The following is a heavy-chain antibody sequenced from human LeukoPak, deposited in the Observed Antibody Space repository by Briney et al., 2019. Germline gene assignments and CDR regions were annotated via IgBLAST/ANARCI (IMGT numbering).Heavy chain of an antibody. J-gene: IGHJ5*02. D-gene: IGHD6-13*01. Sequence: PSETLSLTCAVYGGSFSGYYWSWIRQPPGKGLEWIGEINHSGSTNYNPSLKSRVTISVDTSKSQFSLKLSSVTAADTAVYYCARAAAGTFDPWGQGTLVTVSS. CDR1: GGSFSGYY. CDR3: ARAAAGTFDP. CDR2: INHSGST. V-gene: IGHV4-34*01.